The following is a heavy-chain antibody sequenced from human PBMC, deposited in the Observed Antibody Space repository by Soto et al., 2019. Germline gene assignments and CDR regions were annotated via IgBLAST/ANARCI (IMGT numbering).Heavy chain of an antibody. CDR3: ARVVKTYDFWSGSSWFDP. D-gene: IGHD3-3*01. Sequence: SETLSLTCTVSGGSISSGGYYWSWIRQHPGKGLEWIGYIYYSGSTYYNPSLKSRVTISVDTSKNQFSLKLSSVTAADTAVYYCARVVKTYDFWSGSSWFDPWGQGTLVTVPQ. CDR1: GGSISSGGYY. V-gene: IGHV4-31*03. CDR2: IYYSGST. J-gene: IGHJ5*02.